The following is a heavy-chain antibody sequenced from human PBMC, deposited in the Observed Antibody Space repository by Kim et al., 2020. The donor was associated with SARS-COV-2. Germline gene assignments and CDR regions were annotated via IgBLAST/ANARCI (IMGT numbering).Heavy chain of an antibody. J-gene: IGHJ4*02. CDR2: IYYSGST. CDR1: GGSISSYY. Sequence: SETLSLTCTVSGGSISSYYWSWIRQPPGKGLEWIGYIYYSGSTNYNPSLKSRVTISVDTSKNQFSLKLSSVTAADTAVYYCARYGSGSYSIDYWGQGTLV. D-gene: IGHD1-26*01. CDR3: ARYGSGSYSIDY. V-gene: IGHV4-59*01.